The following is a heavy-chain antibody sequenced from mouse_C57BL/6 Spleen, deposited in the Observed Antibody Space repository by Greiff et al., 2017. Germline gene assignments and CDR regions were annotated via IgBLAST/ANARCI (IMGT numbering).Heavy chain of an antibody. D-gene: IGHD1-1*01. CDR1: GFTFNTYA. V-gene: IGHV10-3*01. J-gene: IGHJ4*01. CDR3: VRDGGRQIGFHYYGSSYEAMDY. Sequence: EVQRVESGGGLVQPKGSLKLSCAASGFTFNTYAMHWVRQAPGKGLEWVARIRSKSSNYATYYADSVKDRFTISRDDSQSMLYLQMNNLKTEDTAMYYCVRDGGRQIGFHYYGSSYEAMDYWGQGTSVTVSS. CDR2: IRSKSSNYAT.